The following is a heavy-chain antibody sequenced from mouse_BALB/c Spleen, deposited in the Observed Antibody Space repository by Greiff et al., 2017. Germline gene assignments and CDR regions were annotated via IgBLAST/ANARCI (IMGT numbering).Heavy chain of an antibody. CDR1: GFTFSSYA. J-gene: IGHJ2*01. CDR3: ARGGGYLGY. CDR2: ISSGGST. V-gene: IGHV5-6-5*01. Sequence: EVQVVESGGGLVKPGGSLKLSCAASGFTFSSYAMSWVRQTPEKRLEWVASISSGGSTYYPDSVKGRFTISRDNARNILYLQMSSLRSEDTAMYYCARGGGYLGYWGQGTTLTVSS.